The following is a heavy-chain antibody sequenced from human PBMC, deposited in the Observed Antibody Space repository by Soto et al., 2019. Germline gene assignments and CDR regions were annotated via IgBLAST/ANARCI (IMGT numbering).Heavy chain of an antibody. CDR3: EREMGVRYTFDP. CDR2: IYYRGGT. V-gene: IGHV4-59*01. CDR1: GGSINNYY. J-gene: IGHJ5*02. Sequence: PSETLSLTCTVSGGSINNYYWSWIRQPPGKGLEWIGYIYYRGGTDYDPSLKSRVTISVDTSKNQFSLKLSSVTAADTAMYYCEREMGVRYTFDPWGQGALVTVSS. D-gene: IGHD3-9*01.